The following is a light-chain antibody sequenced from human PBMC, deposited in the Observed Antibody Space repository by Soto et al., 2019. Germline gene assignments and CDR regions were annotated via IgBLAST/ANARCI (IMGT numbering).Light chain of an antibody. J-gene: IGKJ2*01. CDR1: HYIASSS. CDR3: QQGAT. Sequence: IVLTQSPGTLSLSSGERASLSCRASHYIASSSLAWYQQKPGKAPRLLMSGASSRVTGIPDRFSGSGSGTDFNLTISRREPEDFAVYFCQQGATFGQGTKLEI. CDR2: GAS. V-gene: IGKV3-20*01.